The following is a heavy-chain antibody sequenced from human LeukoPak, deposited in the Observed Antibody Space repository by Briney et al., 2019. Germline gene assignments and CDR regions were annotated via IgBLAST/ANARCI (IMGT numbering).Heavy chain of an antibody. CDR3: ARDKSNYYGSGSSPPY. CDR1: GFTFSDYY. V-gene: IGHV3-11*01. D-gene: IGHD3-10*01. J-gene: IGHJ4*02. CDR2: ISSSGSTI. Sequence: PGGSLRLSCAASGFTFSDYYMSWIRQAPGKGLEWCSYISSSGSTIYYADSVKARFTISRDNAKNSLYLQMNSLRAEDTAVYYCARDKSNYYGSGSSPPYWGQGTLVTVSS.